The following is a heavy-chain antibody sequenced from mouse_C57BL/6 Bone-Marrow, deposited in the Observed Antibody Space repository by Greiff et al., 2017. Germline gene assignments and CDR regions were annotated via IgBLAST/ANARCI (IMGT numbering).Heavy chain of an antibody. J-gene: IGHJ4*01. CDR2: IYPRSGNT. Sequence: VKLMESGAELARPGASVKLSCKASGYTFTSYGISWVKQRTGQGLEWIGEIYPRSGNTYYNEKFKGKATLTADKSSSTAYMELRSLTSEDSAVYFCARLFLWFPAMDYWGQGTSVTVSS. CDR1: GYTFTSYG. CDR3: ARLFLWFPAMDY. V-gene: IGHV1-81*01. D-gene: IGHD1-1*02.